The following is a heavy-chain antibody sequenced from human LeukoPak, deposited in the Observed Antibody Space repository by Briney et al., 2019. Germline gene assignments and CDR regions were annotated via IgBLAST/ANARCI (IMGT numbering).Heavy chain of an antibody. J-gene: IGHJ6*01. V-gene: IGHV3-48*03. CDR3: ARDPRAAVSDGLDV. CDR2: IRHDGDTI. Sequence: GGSLRLSCAASGFTFNTYSMTWVRQAPGKGLEWLSFIRHDGDTIYYADSVKGRFTISRDDAKKSLYLQMNYLRAEDTAVYYCARDPRAAVSDGLDVWGQGTTVTVSS. CDR1: GFTFNTYS. D-gene: IGHD2-15*01.